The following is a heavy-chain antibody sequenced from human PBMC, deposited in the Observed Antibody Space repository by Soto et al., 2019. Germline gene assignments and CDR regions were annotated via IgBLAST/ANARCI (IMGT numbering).Heavy chain of an antibody. CDR3: ARNLAAGDY. D-gene: IGHD6-13*01. Sequence: QVQLVQSGAEVKKPGASVKVSCKASGYTFTNSYIHWVRQAPGQGLEWMALLNPNGGSTNYAQNFQGRVTVIRDTSTSTVYMELTSLTSEDTAVYYCARNLAAGDYWGQGTLVTVSS. J-gene: IGHJ4*02. V-gene: IGHV1-46*01. CDR2: LNPNGGST. CDR1: GYTFTNSY.